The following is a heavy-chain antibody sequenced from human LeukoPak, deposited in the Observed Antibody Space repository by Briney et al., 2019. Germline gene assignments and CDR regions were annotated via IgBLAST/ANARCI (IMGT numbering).Heavy chain of an antibody. CDR1: GYSINSGYY. V-gene: IGHV4-38-2*01. J-gene: IGHJ3*02. CDR2: IYHSGST. Sequence: SETLSLTCAVSGYSINSGYYWGWIRQPPGKGLEWIGSIYHSGSTYYNPSLKSRVTISVDTSKNQFSLKLSSVTAADTAVYYCASGIVVVPAAIGAFDIWGQGTMVTVSS. D-gene: IGHD2-2*02. CDR3: ASGIVVVPAAIGAFDI.